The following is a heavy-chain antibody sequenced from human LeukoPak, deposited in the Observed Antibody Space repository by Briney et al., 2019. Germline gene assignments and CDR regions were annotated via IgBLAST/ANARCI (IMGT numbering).Heavy chain of an antibody. CDR1: SGTIMNTDLY. V-gene: IGHV4-30-2*06. J-gene: IGHJ4*02. CDR3: AGGIGTTVRGYFDF. CDR2: IYHSTNT. Sequence: SQTLSLTCTVSSGTIMNTDLYWSWIRQSPGKGLERIGYIYHSTNTYYNPSLNSRVTMSVDSSKNQFSLRLTSVTAADTAVYYCAGGIGTTVRGYFDFWGQGTQVTVSS. D-gene: IGHD4-11*01.